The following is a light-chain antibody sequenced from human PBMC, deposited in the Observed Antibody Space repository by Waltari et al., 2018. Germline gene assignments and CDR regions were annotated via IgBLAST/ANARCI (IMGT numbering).Light chain of an antibody. CDR3: QQSHSAPLA. V-gene: IGKV1-39*01. CDR1: RTITTS. J-gene: IGKJ4*01. CDR2: AAS. Sequence: DIQMTQSPSSLSASLGDGVTITCRASRTITTSVNWYQQRPGLAPKLLIYAASTLQRGVPTRFSGSGSGTDFTLTISSLQVEDFATYYCQQSHSAPLAFGGGTRLEI.